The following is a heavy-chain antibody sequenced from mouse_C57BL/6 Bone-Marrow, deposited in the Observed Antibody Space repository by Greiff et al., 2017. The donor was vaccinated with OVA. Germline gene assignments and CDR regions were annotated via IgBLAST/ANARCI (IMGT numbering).Heavy chain of an antibody. Sequence: VQLQQSGPVLVKPGASVKMSCKASGYTFTDYYMNWVKQSHGKSLEWIGVINPYNGGTSYNQKFKGKATLTVAQSSSTAYMELNSLTSEDSAVYSCASFYYSNCGWFAYWGQGTLLTVSA. CDR1: GYTFTDYY. J-gene: IGHJ3*01. D-gene: IGHD2-5*01. CDR3: ASFYYSNCGWFAY. CDR2: INPYNGGT. V-gene: IGHV1-19*01.